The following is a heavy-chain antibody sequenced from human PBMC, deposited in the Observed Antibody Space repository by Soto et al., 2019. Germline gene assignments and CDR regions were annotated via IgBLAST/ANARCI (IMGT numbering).Heavy chain of an antibody. CDR2: IYYSGST. J-gene: IGHJ5*02. Sequence: SETLSLTCTVSGGSISSGGYYWSWIRQHPGKGLEWIGYIYYSGSTYYNPSLKSRVTISVDTSKNQFSLKLSSVTAADTAVYYCARDGIAAALGGFDPWGQGTLVTVSS. V-gene: IGHV4-31*03. CDR1: GGSISSGGYY. CDR3: ARDGIAAALGGFDP. D-gene: IGHD6-13*01.